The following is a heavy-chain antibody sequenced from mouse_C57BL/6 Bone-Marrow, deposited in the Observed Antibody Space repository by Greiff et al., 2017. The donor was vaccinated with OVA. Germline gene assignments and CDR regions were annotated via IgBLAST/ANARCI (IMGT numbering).Heavy chain of an antibody. Sequence: EVKLMESGGGLVQPGGSLSLSCAASGFTFTDYYMSWVRQPPGKALEWLGFIRNKANGYTTEYSASVKGRFTISRDNSQSILYLQMNALRAEDSATYYCARSYDYAYAMDYWGQGTSVTVSS. CDR1: GFTFTDYY. CDR3: ARSYDYAYAMDY. CDR2: IRNKANGYTT. V-gene: IGHV7-3*01. D-gene: IGHD2-4*01. J-gene: IGHJ4*01.